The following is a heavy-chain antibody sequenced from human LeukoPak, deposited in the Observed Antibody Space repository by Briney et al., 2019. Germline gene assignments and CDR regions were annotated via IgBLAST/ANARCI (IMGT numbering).Heavy chain of an antibody. CDR2: IYYSGST. CDR3: ARLNGGY. CDR1: GGSISSYY. J-gene: IGHJ4*02. V-gene: IGHV4-59*08. D-gene: IGHD1-1*01. Sequence: SETLSLTCTVSGGSISSYYWSWIRQPPGKGLEWIGYIYYSGSTNYNPSLKNRVTISVDTSKNQFSLKVTSVTAADTAVYYCARLNGGYWGQGTLVIVSS.